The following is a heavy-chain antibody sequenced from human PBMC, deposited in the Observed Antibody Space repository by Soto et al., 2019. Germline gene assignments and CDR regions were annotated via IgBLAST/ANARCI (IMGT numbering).Heavy chain of an antibody. Sequence: QVQPLESGAEAKKPGASGKVSCKASGYRFIDFFLHWVRQAAGQGLERMGWMNPKNGYTNNAQKFQDRVTMTRDTSISVAYMDVSGLNSGDTAVYYCASDNSGANFGYWGHGALVTVSS. D-gene: IGHD2-15*01. J-gene: IGHJ4*01. CDR2: MNPKNGYT. CDR1: GYRFIDFF. CDR3: ASDNSGANFGY. V-gene: IGHV1-2*02.